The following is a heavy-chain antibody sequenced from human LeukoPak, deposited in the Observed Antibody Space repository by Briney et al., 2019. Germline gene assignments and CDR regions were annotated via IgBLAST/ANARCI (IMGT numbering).Heavy chain of an antibody. D-gene: IGHD3-22*01. CDR1: GFTFSTYA. J-gene: IGHJ4*02. CDR2: LSSSSTYI. CDR3: ARENYHEASGLDY. V-gene: IGHV3-21*01. Sequence: PGGSLRLSCAASGFTFSTYAMNWVRQAPGKGLEWVSSLSSSSTYIYYADSVKSRFTISRDNAKNSLYLQVNSLRAEDTAVFYCARENYHEASGLDYWGQGTLVTVSS.